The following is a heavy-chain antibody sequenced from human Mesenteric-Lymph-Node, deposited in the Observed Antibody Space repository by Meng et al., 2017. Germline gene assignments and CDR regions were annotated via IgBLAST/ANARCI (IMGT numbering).Heavy chain of an antibody. CDR2: INPNSGGT. J-gene: IGHJ4*02. D-gene: IGHD1-26*01. Sequence: ASVKVSCKASGYTFTGYYMHWVRQAPGQGLEWMGRINPNSGGTNYAQKFQGRVTMTRDTSISTAYMELSSLRSEDTAVYYCARAGIVGALAPLKDYWGQGTLVTVSS. CDR1: GYTFTGYY. CDR3: ARAGIVGALAPLKDY. V-gene: IGHV1-2*06.